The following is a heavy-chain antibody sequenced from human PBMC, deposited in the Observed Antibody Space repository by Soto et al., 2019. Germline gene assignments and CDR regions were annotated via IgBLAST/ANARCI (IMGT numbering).Heavy chain of an antibody. J-gene: IGHJ6*02. CDR3: ARVNPEIYYYYYGMDV. V-gene: IGHV4-30-4*01. CDR1: GGSISSGDYY. CDR2: IYYSGST. Sequence: QVQLQESGPGLVKPSQTLSLTCTVSGGSISSGDYYWSWIRQPPGKGLEWIGYIYYSGSTYYNPSLRSQVTISVDTSKNQFSLKLSSVTAADTAVYYCARVNPEIYYYYYGMDVWGQGTTVTVSS.